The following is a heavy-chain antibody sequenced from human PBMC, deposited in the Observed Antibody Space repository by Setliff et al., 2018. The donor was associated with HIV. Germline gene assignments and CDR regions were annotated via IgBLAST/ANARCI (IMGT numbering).Heavy chain of an antibody. V-gene: IGHV3-23*01. CDR2: ISGSAAST. CDR1: GFTFRSHA. Sequence: TGGSLRLSCEASGFTFRSHAMSWVRQAPGKGLEWVSSISGSAASTYYADSVKGRFTISRDNSKYTLFLQMNSLRAEDTAVYYCAKDFYSDNSGSPGPYYMDVWGKGTTVTVSS. J-gene: IGHJ6*03. CDR3: AKDFYSDNSGSPGPYYMDV. D-gene: IGHD3-22*01.